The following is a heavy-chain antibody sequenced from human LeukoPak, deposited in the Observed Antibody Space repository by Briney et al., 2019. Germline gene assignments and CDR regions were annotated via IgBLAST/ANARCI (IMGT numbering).Heavy chain of an antibody. CDR3: ARDPRGDPPFDY. CDR1: GFTFSSYG. Sequence: QPGGSLRLSCAASGFTFSSYGMHWVRQAPGKGLEWVAIIWFDGSNKYYADSVKGRFTISRDNSKNTLYLQMNSLRAEDTAVYYCARDPRGDPPFDYWGQGTLVTVSS. V-gene: IGHV3-33*01. CDR2: IWFDGSNK. J-gene: IGHJ4*02. D-gene: IGHD2-21*01.